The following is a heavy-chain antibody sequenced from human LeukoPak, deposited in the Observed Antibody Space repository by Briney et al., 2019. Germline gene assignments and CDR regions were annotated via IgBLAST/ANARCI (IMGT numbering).Heavy chain of an antibody. CDR3: ARGIAAVHWFDP. V-gene: IGHV4-38-2*02. CDR2: IYHSGST. J-gene: IGHJ5*02. Sequence: SETLSLTCTVSGYSISSGYYWGWIRQPPGKGLEWIGSIYHSGSTYYNPSLKSRVTISVDTSKNQFSLKLSSVTAADTAVYYCARGIAAVHWFDPWGQGTLVTVSS. D-gene: IGHD6-13*01. CDR1: GYSISSGYY.